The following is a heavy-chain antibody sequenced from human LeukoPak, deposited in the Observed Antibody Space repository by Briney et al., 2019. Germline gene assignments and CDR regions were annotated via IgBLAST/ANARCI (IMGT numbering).Heavy chain of an antibody. CDR1: GFTLRTYA. CDR3: AEGLNGYGSGSYCHLDAFDI. J-gene: IGHJ3*02. Sequence: GGSLRLSCAASGFTLRTYAMSCVRQAPGKGLEWVSTISTSGRSTYYTDSVKGRFTISRDNSKNTLFLQMNSLKAEDTAVYYCAEGLNGYGSGSYCHLDAFDIWGQGTMVTVSS. V-gene: IGHV3-23*01. CDR2: ISTSGRST. D-gene: IGHD3-10*01.